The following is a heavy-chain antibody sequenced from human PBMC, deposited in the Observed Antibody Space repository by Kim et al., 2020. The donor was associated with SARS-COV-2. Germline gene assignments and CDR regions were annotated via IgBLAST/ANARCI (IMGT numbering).Heavy chain of an antibody. J-gene: IGHJ6*02. CDR3: ARDPMLGNPWAPYGLDL. D-gene: IGHD2-8*01. CDR2: VWHDGVKN. V-gene: IGHV3-33*01. Sequence: GGSLRLSCVASGFDFSKHGMHWVRQAPGKGLEWVAVVWHDGVKNNSADSMKGRFTISRDNSKNTLYLQMSSLKVEDTAVYYCARDPMLGNPWAPYGLDLWGQGTTVIISS. CDR1: GFDFSKHG.